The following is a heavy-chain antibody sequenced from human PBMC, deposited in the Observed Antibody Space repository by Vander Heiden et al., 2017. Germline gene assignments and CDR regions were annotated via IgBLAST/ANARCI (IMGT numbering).Heavy chain of an antibody. Sequence: EAQLLESGGDIVQPGGSLRLSCAASGFTFSILVMSWVRQAPGKGLEWVSSVSADGGTTYYADSVKGRFTISRDNSKNRLYLDVNSLGAEDTAVYFAASGSYYGTDVWGRGTTVSVSS. CDR2: VSADGGTT. J-gene: IGHJ6*02. D-gene: IGHD5-12*01. CDR1: GFTFSILV. CDR3: ASGSYYGTDV. V-gene: IGHV3-23*01.